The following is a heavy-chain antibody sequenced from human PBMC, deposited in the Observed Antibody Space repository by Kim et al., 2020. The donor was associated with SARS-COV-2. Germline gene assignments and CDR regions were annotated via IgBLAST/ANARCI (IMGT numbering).Heavy chain of an antibody. CDR1: GFTFSSYA. D-gene: IGHD6-13*01. Sequence: GGSLRLSCAASGFTFSSYAMSWVRQAPGKGLEWVSAISGSGGSTYYADSVKGRFTISRDNSKNTLYLQMNSLRAEDTAVYYCANSGYSSSWSLFDYWGQGTLVTVSS. J-gene: IGHJ4*02. CDR3: ANSGYSSSWSLFDY. CDR2: ISGSGGST. V-gene: IGHV3-23*01.